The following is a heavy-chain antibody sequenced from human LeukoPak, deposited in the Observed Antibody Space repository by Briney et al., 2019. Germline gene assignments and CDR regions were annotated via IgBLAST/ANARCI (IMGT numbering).Heavy chain of an antibody. Sequence: GGSLRLSCAASGFTVSTNYMSWVRQAPGKGLEWVSVLYSGGRTDYADSVKGRFTISRDNSKNTLYLQMNSLRVEDTAVYYCAKNRESYWVPELDYWGQGTLVTVSS. CDR2: LYSGGRT. CDR3: AKNRESYWVPELDY. V-gene: IGHV3-53*01. J-gene: IGHJ4*02. CDR1: GFTVSTNY. D-gene: IGHD1-26*01.